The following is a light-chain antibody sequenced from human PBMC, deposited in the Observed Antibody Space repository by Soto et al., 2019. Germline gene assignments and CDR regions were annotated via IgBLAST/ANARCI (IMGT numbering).Light chain of an antibody. J-gene: IGKJ4*01. CDR3: QHRTDWPLT. CDR2: DGS. CDR1: QHLGAS. V-gene: IGKV3-11*01. Sequence: EIVLTQSRATLSLSPGERATLSCRASQHLGASLAWYQQKPGQPPRLLIYDGSTRAAGIPARFSGSGSGTHFTLTVTGLEPEDFAVYYCQHRTDWPLTFGGGTKVEI.